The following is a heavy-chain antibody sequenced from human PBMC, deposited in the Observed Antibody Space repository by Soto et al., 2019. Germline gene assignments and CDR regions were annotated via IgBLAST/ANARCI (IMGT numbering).Heavy chain of an antibody. CDR2: ISSTTNYI. V-gene: IGHV3-21*06. CDR3: ARESEDPTSNFDY. Sequence: GGSLRLSCAASGFTFTGYIMNWVRQSPGKGLEWVSSISSTTNYIYYGDSMKGRFTISRDNAKNSLYLEMNSLRAEDTAVYYCARESEDPTSNFDYWGQGTLVTVSS. J-gene: IGHJ4*02. CDR1: GFTFTGYI.